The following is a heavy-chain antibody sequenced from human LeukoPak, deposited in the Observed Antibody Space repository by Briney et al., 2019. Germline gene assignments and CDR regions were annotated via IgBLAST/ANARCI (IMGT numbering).Heavy chain of an antibody. J-gene: IGHJ4*02. CDR2: ISYDGSNK. D-gene: IGHD3-10*01. V-gene: IGHV3-30*18. CDR3: AKDGITIGLWFGESNPYFDY. CDR1: GFTFSSYG. Sequence: QPGGSLRLSCAASGFTFSSYGMHWVRQAPGKGLEWVAVISYDGSNKYYADSVKGRFTISRDNSKNTLYLQTNSLRAEDTAVYYCAKDGITIGLWFGESNPYFDYWGQGTLVTVSS.